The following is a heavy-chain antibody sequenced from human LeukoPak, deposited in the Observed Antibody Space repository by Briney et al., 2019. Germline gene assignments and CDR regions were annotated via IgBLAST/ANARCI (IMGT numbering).Heavy chain of an antibody. CDR3: ARPILPNWFDP. CDR1: GFTFSSYD. CDR2: IGTAGDT. Sequence: PGGSLRLSCAASGFTFSSYDMHWVRQATGKGLGWVSAIGTAGDTYYPGSVKGRFTISRDNSENTLYLQMNSLRAEDTAVYYCARPILPNWFDPWGQGTLVIVSS. J-gene: IGHJ5*02. V-gene: IGHV3-13*01.